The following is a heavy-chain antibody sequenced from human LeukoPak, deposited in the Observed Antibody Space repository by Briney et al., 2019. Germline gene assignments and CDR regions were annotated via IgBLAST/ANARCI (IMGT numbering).Heavy chain of an antibody. J-gene: IGHJ4*02. CDR3: ARGFVAVAGTIGY. V-gene: IGHV1-2*02. CDR2: INPNSGGT. Sequence: GASVNVSCKASGYTFTGYYMHWVRQAPGQGLEWMGWINPNSGGTNYAQKFQGRVTMTRDTSISTAYMELSRLRSDDTAVYYCARGFVAVAGTIGYWGQGTLVTVSS. CDR1: GYTFTGYY. D-gene: IGHD6-19*01.